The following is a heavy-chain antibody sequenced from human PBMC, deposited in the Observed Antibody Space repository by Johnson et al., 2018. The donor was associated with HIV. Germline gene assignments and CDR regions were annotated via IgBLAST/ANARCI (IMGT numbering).Heavy chain of an antibody. D-gene: IGHD6-6*01. Sequence: QEQLVESGGGVVQPGGSLRLSCAASGFTFSSFGMHWVRQAPGKGLEWVAFLQHDGTSKYYTDSVKGRFTISRDNSKNILYLQMHSLRAEDTAVYYCAKDRDSSSFHDAFNIWGQGTMVTVSS. CDR3: AKDRDSSSFHDAFNI. V-gene: IGHV3-30*02. J-gene: IGHJ3*02. CDR2: LQHDGTSK. CDR1: GFTFSSFG.